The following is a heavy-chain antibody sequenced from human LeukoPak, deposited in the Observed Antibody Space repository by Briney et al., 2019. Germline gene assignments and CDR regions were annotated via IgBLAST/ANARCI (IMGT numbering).Heavy chain of an antibody. CDR2: VAYDGSSK. V-gene: IGHV3-30*04. CDR1: GFSFSDYD. CDR3: ARDGVTRRYNMYFYMDV. J-gene: IGHJ6*03. D-gene: IGHD1-1*01. Sequence: PGGSLRLSCSGSGFSFSDYDLHWVGQAPGKGLQWVAFVAYDGSSKYYRDSVKGRFIISRDYSRNTLYLQMNSLRGEDTAVYYCARDGVTRRYNMYFYMDVWGKGTTVTVSS.